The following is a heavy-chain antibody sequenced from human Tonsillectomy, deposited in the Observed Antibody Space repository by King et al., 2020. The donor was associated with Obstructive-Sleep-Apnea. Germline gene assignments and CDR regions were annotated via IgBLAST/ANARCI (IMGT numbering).Heavy chain of an antibody. J-gene: IGHJ5*02. CDR1: GFTFSGSA. CDR3: TRVPEGNWFDP. CDR2: IRSKANSYAT. V-gene: IGHV3-73*02. Sequence: VQLVESGGGLVQPGGSLKLSCAASGFTFSGSAMHWVRQASGKGLECVGRIRSKANSYATAYAASVKGRFTISRDDSKNTAYLQMNSLKTEDTAVYYCTRVPEGNWFDPWGQGTLVTVSS.